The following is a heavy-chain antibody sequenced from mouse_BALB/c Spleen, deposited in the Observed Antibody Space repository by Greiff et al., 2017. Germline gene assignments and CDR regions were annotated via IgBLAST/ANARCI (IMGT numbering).Heavy chain of an antibody. J-gene: IGHJ3*01. CDR2: ISSGGSYT. D-gene: IGHD1-1*01. CDR1: GFTFSSYT. V-gene: IGHV5-6-4*01. Sequence: EVQLVESGGGLVKPGGSLKLSCAASGFTFSSYTMSWVRQTPEKRLEWVATISSGGSYTYYPDSVKGRFTISRDNAKNTLYLQMRSLKSEDTAMYYCTREGYYGSSGGFAYWGQGTLVTVSA. CDR3: TREGYYGSSGGFAY.